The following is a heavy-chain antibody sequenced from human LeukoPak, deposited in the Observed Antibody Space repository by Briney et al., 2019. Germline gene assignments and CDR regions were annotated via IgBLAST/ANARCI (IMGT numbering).Heavy chain of an antibody. CDR1: GYTFTSYG. CDR2: ISAYNGNT. J-gene: IGHJ4*02. Sequence: ASVKVSCKGSGYTFTSYGISWVRQAPGQGLEWMGWISAYNGNTNYAQKLQGRVTMTTDTSTSTAYMELRSLRSDDTAVYYCAREYYDSSGYYVWLGFDYWGQGTLVTVSS. V-gene: IGHV1-18*01. D-gene: IGHD3-22*01. CDR3: AREYYDSSGYYVWLGFDY.